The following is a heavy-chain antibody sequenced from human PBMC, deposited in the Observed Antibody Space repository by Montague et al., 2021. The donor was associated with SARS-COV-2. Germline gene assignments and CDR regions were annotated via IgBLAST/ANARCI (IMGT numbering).Heavy chain of an antibody. D-gene: IGHD3-16*01. J-gene: IGHJ4*02. Sequence: TLSLTCTVSGGSISSGSYYWSWIRQPAGKGLEWIGRIYTSGTTDYSFSLKSRVTISVVTSKNQFSLKLTSVTAADTAVYYCARAHRGSWAHLDNWGQGSLVTVSS. V-gene: IGHV4-61*02. CDR1: GGSISSGSYY. CDR2: IYTSGTT. CDR3: ARAHRGSWAHLDN.